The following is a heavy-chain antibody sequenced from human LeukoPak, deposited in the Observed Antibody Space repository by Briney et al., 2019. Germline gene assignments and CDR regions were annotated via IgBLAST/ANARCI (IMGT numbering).Heavy chain of an antibody. CDR3: ARVLVVVPAAHFDY. V-gene: IGHV4-39*01. CDR1: GGSISSSSYY. CDR2: IYYSGST. J-gene: IGHJ4*02. D-gene: IGHD2-2*01. Sequence: SETLSLTCTVSGGSISSSSYYWGWIRQPPGTGLEWLGSIYYSGSTYYNPSLKSRVTISVDTSKNQFSLKLSSVTAADTAVYYCARVLVVVPAAHFDYWGQGTLVTVSS.